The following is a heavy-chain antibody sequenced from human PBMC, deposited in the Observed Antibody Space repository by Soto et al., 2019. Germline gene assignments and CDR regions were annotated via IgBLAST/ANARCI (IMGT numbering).Heavy chain of an antibody. CDR2: ISGSGNTI. Sequence: LRLSCAASGVTFSSYEMNWVRQSPGKGLEWVSYISGSGNTIYYGDSVKGRFTISRDNAKKSLYLQMSSLRAEDSAVYYCVTGGDHYDILTGLDYWGQGTLVTVSS. D-gene: IGHD3-9*01. CDR3: VTGGDHYDILTGLDY. CDR1: GVTFSSYE. V-gene: IGHV3-48*03. J-gene: IGHJ4*02.